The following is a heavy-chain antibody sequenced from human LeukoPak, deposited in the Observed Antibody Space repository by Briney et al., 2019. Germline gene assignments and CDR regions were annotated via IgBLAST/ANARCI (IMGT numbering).Heavy chain of an antibody. D-gene: IGHD3-10*01. CDR1: GGSISSNY. CDR3: ARGPTVRDRNVFDI. CDR2: IYSSGST. V-gene: IGHV4-4*07. J-gene: IGHJ3*02. Sequence: SETLALTCTVSGGSISSNYWSWIRQPAGKGLEWVGRIYSSGSTNYNPSLKSRVTMSVDTSRNQFSLKLTSVDAADTAVYYCARGPTVRDRNVFDIWGQGTMVTVSS.